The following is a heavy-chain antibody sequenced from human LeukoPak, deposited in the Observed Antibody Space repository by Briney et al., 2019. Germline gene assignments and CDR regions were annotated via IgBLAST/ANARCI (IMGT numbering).Heavy chain of an antibody. V-gene: IGHV4-61*02. CDR1: GGSISSGSYY. CDR3: ARAPGRNIAAAGIGAFDI. J-gene: IGHJ3*02. D-gene: IGHD6-13*01. Sequence: PSQTLSLTCTVSGGSISSGSYYWSWIRQPAGKGLEWIGRIYTSGSTNYNPSLKSRVTISVDTSKNQFSLKLSSVTAADTAVYYCARAPGRNIAAAGIGAFDIWGQGTMVTVSS. CDR2: IYTSGST.